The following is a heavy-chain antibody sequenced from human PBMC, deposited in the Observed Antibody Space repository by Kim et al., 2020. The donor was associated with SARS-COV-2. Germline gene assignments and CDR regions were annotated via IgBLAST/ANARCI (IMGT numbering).Heavy chain of an antibody. V-gene: IGHV3-48*03. J-gene: IGHJ1*01. CDR3: ARPGIAAIRAEYFQH. D-gene: IGHD6-13*01. CDR1: GFTFSSYE. Sequence: GGSLRLSCAASGFTFSSYEMNWVRQAPGKGLEWVSYISSSGSTIYYADSVKGRFTISRDNAKNSLYLQMNSLRAEDTAVYYCARPGIAAIRAEYFQHWGQGTLVTVSS. CDR2: ISSSGSTI.